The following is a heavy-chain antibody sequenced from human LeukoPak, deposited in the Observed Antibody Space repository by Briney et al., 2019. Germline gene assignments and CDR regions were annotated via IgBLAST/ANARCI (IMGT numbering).Heavy chain of an antibody. CDR3: ARQGIGYCSSTSCYAARPKFDY. V-gene: IGHV4-34*01. J-gene: IGHJ4*02. CDR1: GGSFSGYY. D-gene: IGHD2-2*01. Sequence: SETLSLTCAVYGGSFSGYYWSWIRQPPGKGLEWIGEINHSGSTNYNPSLKSRVTISVDTSKNQFSLKLSSVTAADTAVYYCARQGIGYCSSTSCYAARPKFDYWGQGTLVTVSS. CDR2: INHSGST.